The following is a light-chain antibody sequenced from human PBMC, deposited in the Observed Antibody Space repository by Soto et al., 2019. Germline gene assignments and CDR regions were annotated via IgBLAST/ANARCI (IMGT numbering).Light chain of an antibody. CDR3: MQALQTPLT. J-gene: IGKJ4*01. CDR1: QSLLHSNGYNY. CDR2: LGS. Sequence: DIVMTQSPLSLPVTPGEPASISCRSSQSLLHSNGYNYLDWYLQKPGQSPQLLIYLGSNRASGVPDRFSGRGSGTDFTLKIRRVEAEDVGFYYCMQALQTPLTFGGGTKVDIK. V-gene: IGKV2-28*01.